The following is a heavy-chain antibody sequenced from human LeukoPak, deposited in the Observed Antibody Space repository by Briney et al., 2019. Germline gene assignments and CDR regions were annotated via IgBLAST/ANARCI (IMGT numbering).Heavy chain of an antibody. D-gene: IGHD6-19*01. CDR3: AHNTSAWSFDS. Sequence: GESLKISCAASGFTFSTYAMSWVRPAPGKGLEWVSAISGSGVGTYYADSVKGRFTISRDNSKNTLFLQMNSLRAEDTAIYYCAHNTSAWSFDSWGQGTLVTVSS. J-gene: IGHJ4*02. CDR2: ISGSGVGT. V-gene: IGHV3-23*01. CDR1: GFTFSTYA.